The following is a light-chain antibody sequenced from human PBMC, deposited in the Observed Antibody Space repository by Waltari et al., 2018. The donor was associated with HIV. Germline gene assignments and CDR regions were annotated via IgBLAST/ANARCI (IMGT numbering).Light chain of an antibody. CDR1: SSNIGSNP. V-gene: IGLV1-44*01. CDR3: AVRDDRLNGVL. CDR2: SNN. Sequence: QSVLTQPPSVSGTPGQKVTISCSGGSSNIGSNPVNWYQQLPGTAPKLLIYSNNQRSSGVLDRFSGSKSGTSASLAISGLQSDDETDYYCAVRDDRLNGVLFGGGTRLTVL. J-gene: IGLJ2*01.